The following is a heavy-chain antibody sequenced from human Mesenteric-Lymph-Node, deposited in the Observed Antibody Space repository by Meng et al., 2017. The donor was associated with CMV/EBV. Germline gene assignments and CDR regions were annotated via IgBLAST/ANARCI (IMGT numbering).Heavy chain of an antibody. D-gene: IGHD5-18*01. V-gene: IGHV4-4*02. J-gene: IGHJ4*02. CDR3: ARQYSYGYVDS. CDR1: GGSISSYNW. Sequence: LTCAVAGGSISSYNWWSWVRQPPGKGLEWIGEIYHSGSTNYNPSLKSRVTISVDKSKNQFSLNLSSLTAADTAVYYCARQYSYGYVDSWGQGTLVTVSS. CDR2: IYHSGST.